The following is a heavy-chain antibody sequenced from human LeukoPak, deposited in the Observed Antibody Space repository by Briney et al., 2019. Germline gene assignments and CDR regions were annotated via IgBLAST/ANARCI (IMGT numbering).Heavy chain of an antibody. Sequence: ASVEVSCKASGYTFTSYGISWVRQAPGQGLEWMGWISAYNGNTNYAQKLQGRVTMTTDTSTSTAYMELRSLRSDDTAVYYCAREVYSGSYYWDAFDIWGQGTMVTVSS. V-gene: IGHV1-18*01. CDR2: ISAYNGNT. D-gene: IGHD1-26*01. CDR1: GYTFTSYG. J-gene: IGHJ3*02. CDR3: AREVYSGSYYWDAFDI.